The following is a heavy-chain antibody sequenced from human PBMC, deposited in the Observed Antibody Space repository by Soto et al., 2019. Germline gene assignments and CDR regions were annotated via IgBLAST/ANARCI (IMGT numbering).Heavy chain of an antibody. J-gene: IGHJ6*02. CDR1: GGSISSSSHY. CDR3: AGLCVELQDHYYYGMDV. CDR2: IYYSGST. D-gene: IGHD1-7*01. Sequence: SETLSLTCTVSGGSISSSSHYWGWIRQPPGKGLEWIGSIYYSGSTYDNSSLKSRVTISVDTSKNRFSLKLSSVTAADTAVYYCAGLCVELQDHYYYGMDVWGQGTTVTVSS. V-gene: IGHV4-39*01.